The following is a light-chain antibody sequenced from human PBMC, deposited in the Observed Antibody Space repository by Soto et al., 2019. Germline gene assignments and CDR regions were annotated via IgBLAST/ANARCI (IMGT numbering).Light chain of an antibody. J-gene: IGKJ5*01. CDR2: DAS. V-gene: IGKV3-11*01. CDR1: QSVSIY. Sequence: EIVLAQSPATLSLSPGERATLSCRASQSVSIYLAWYQQKPGQAPRLLIYDASNRATGIPARFSGSGSGTDFTLTISSLEPEDFAVYYCQQRSNWPPKITFGQGGLLE. CDR3: QQRSNWPPKIT.